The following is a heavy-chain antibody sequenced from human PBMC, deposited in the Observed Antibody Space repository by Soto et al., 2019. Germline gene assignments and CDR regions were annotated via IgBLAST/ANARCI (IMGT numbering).Heavy chain of an antibody. V-gene: IGHV1-69*13. D-gene: IGHD6-6*01. CDR1: GGTFSSYA. Sequence: SVKVSCKASGGTFSSYAISWVRQAPGQGLEWMGGIIPIFGTANYAQKFQGRVTITADESTSTAYMELSSLRSEDTAVYYCARDHHSSSSDYYYGMDVWGQGTTVTVSS. J-gene: IGHJ6*02. CDR2: IIPIFGTA. CDR3: ARDHHSSSSDYYYGMDV.